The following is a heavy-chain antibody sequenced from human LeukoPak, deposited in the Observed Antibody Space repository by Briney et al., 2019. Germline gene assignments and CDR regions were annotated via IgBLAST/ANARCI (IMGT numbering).Heavy chain of an antibody. CDR3: ASGVVGATEDY. CDR1: GFTSSGYS. V-gene: IGHV3-33*08. CDR2: IWYDGSNK. D-gene: IGHD1-26*01. Sequence: PGGSLRLSCTASGFTSSGYSMNWIRQAPGKGLEWVAVIWYDGSNKYYADSVKGRFTISRDNSKNTLYLQMNSLTAEDTAVYYCASGVVGATEDYWGQGTLVTVSS. J-gene: IGHJ4*02.